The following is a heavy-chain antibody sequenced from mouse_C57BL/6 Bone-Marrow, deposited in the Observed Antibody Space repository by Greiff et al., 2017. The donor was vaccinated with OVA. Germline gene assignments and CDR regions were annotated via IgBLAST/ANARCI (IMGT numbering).Heavy chain of an antibody. Sequence: QVQLQQPGAELVMPGASVKLSCKASGYTFTSYWMHWVKQRPGQGLEWIGEIDPSDSYTNYNQKFKGKSTLTVDKSSSTAYMQLSSLTSEDSAVYYCARWEFDGNYGYWGQGTTLTVSS. CDR3: ARWEFDGNYGY. CDR1: GYTFTSYW. CDR2: IDPSDSYT. J-gene: IGHJ2*01. V-gene: IGHV1-69*01. D-gene: IGHD2-1*01.